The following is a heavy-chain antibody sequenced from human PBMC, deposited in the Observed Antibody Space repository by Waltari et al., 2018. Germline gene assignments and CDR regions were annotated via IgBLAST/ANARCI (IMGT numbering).Heavy chain of an antibody. Sequence: QVQLVESGGGVVQPGRSRRLSWAASGFPFSSYAMHGVRQAPGKGLEWVAVISYDGSNKYYADSVKGRFTISRDNSKNTLYLQMNSLRAEDTAVYYCATFPGRFDYWGQGTLVTVSS. V-gene: IGHV3-30-3*01. J-gene: IGHJ4*02. D-gene: IGHD3-10*01. CDR3: ATFPGRFDY. CDR2: ISYDGSNK. CDR1: GFPFSSYA.